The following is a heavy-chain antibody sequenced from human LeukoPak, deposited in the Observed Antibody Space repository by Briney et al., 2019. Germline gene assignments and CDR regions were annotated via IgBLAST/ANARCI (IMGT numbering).Heavy chain of an antibody. D-gene: IGHD2-2*01. V-gene: IGHV1-18*01. Sequence: ASVKVSCKASGYSFTTYGITWVRQSPGQGLEWMGWISAFNGNTNYAQKLQGRVTMTTDTSTSTAYMELRSLRSDDAAVYYCARDFCSSTSCYFDSWGQGTLVTVSS. CDR2: ISAFNGNT. J-gene: IGHJ4*02. CDR3: ARDFCSSTSCYFDS. CDR1: GYSFTTYG.